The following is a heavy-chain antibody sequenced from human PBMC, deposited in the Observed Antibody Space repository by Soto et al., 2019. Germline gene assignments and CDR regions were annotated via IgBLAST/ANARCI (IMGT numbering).Heavy chain of an antibody. CDR2: IYYSGST. J-gene: IGHJ4*02. Sequence: SETLSLTCTVSGGSISSSSYYWGWIRQPPGKGLEWIGSIYYSGSTYYNPSLKSRVTISVDTSKNQFSLKLSSVTAADTAVYYCARQPNVCYYGSGSLGYFDYWGQGTLVTVSS. V-gene: IGHV4-39*01. CDR1: GGSISSSSYY. CDR3: ARQPNVCYYGSGSLGYFDY. D-gene: IGHD3-10*01.